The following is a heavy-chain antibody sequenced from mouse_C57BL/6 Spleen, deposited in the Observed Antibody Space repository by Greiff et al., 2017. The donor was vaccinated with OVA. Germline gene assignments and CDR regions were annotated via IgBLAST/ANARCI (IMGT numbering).Heavy chain of an antibody. Sequence: EVQLQQSGPELVKPGASVQISCKASGYSFTGYYMNWVKQSPEKSLEWIGEINPSTGGTTYNQKFKAKATLTVDNSSSTAYMQLKSLTSEESAVYYCARYWDGFAYWGQGTLVTVSA. CDR1: GYSFTGYY. CDR2: INPSTGGT. V-gene: IGHV1-42*01. D-gene: IGHD4-1*01. CDR3: ARYWDGFAY. J-gene: IGHJ3*01.